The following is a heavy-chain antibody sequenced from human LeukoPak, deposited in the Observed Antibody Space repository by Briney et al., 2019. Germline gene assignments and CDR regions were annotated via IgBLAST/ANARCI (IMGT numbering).Heavy chain of an antibody. J-gene: IGHJ4*02. D-gene: IGHD4-23*01. Sequence: GGSLRLSCAASGFTFSSYSMNWVRQAPGKGLEWVSYISTSSNTIYYADSVKGRFTISRDNAKNSLYLQMNSLRAEDTAVYYCARETVGIDYWGQGTLVTVSS. CDR2: ISTSSNTI. V-gene: IGHV3-48*01. CDR3: ARETVGIDY. CDR1: GFTFSSYS.